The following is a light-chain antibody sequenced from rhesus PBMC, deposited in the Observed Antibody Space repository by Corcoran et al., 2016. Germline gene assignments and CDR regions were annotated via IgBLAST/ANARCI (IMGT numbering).Light chain of an antibody. CDR1: QSVSSR. CDR3: QQESNWSLT. CDR2: GAS. J-gene: IGKJ4*01. V-gene: IGKV3-17*02. Sequence: EIVMTQSPATLSLSPGERATLSCRASQSVSSRLAWYQQKPGQAPRLLIYGASSRVTGIPDRFGGNGSGTDFTLTISSLEPEDVAVYFCQQESNWSLTFGGGTKVELK.